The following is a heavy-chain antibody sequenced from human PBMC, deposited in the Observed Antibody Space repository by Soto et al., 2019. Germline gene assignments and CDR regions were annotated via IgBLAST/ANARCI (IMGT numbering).Heavy chain of an antibody. CDR1: GFTFSSYS. D-gene: IGHD3-22*01. J-gene: IGHJ3*02. Sequence: GGSLRLSCAASGFTFSSYSMNWVRQAPGKGLEWVSYISSSSSTIYYADSVKGRFTISRDNAKNSLYLQMNSLRDEDTAVYYCARTYYYDSSGLHDAFDSWGQGTRVTVSS. CDR2: ISSSSSTI. CDR3: ARTYYYDSSGLHDAFDS. V-gene: IGHV3-48*02.